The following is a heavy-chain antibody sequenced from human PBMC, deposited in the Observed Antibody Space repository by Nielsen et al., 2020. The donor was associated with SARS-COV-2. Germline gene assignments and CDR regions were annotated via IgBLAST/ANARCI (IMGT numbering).Heavy chain of an antibody. CDR1: GCSFDSYW. J-gene: IGHJ4*02. D-gene: IGHD1-26*01. CDR2: IYHGDSDT. Sequence: GESLKISCQGSGCSFDSYWIDWVRQVPGKGLEWVGVIYHGDSDTRYSQSFQGQVTISADKSIKTAYLQWSSLKASDSAMYYCAKSGSYKAAYYFDAWGQGTLVTVSS. V-gene: IGHV5-51*01. CDR3: AKSGSYKAAYYFDA.